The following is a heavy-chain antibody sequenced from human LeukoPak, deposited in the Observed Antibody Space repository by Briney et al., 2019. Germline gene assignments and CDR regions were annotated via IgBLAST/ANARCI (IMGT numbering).Heavy chain of an antibody. V-gene: IGHV1-8*01. CDR2: MNPNSGNT. CDR1: GYTFTSYD. D-gene: IGHD3-10*01. CDR3: ATLDYYGSGSLYYSFYGMDV. J-gene: IGHJ6*02. Sequence: ASVKVSCKASGYTFTSYDINWVRQATGQGLEWMGWMNPNSGNTSYAQKFQGRVTMTRNTSISTAYMELSSLRSEDTAVYYCATLDYYGSGSLYYSFYGMDVWGQGTTVTVSS.